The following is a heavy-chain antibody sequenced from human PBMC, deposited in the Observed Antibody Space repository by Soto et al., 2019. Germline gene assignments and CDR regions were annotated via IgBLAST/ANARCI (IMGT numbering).Heavy chain of an antibody. CDR3: ARHTPAISISDH. CDR1: SASIISEQR. J-gene: IGHJ4*02. CDR2: IHHSGST. Sequence: PSETLSLTCAVSSASIISEQRWSWVRQPPGKGLEWIGEIHHSGSTNNNPSLRSRVTMSVDKSKNQFSLKLSSVTAADTAVYYCARHTPAISISDHWGQGTLVTVSS. D-gene: IGHD2-15*01. V-gene: IGHV4-4*02.